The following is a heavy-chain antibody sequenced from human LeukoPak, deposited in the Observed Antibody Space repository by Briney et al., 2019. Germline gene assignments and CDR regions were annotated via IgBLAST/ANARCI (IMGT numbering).Heavy chain of an antibody. CDR1: GYTLTELS. V-gene: IGHV1-24*01. D-gene: IGHD2/OR15-2a*01. J-gene: IGHJ4*02. Sequence: ASVKVSCKVSGYTLTELSMHWVRQAPGKGLEWMGGFDPEDCETIYAQKFQGRVTMTEDTSTDTAYMELSSLRSEDTAVYYCATDLFLGMSGDYWDQGTLVTVS. CDR2: FDPEDCET. CDR3: ATDLFLGMSGDY.